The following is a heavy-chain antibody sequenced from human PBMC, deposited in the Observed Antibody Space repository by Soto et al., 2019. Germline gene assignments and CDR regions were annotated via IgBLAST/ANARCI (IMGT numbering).Heavy chain of an antibody. V-gene: IGHV4-59*01. CDR2: IYYSGST. CDR3: ARYYYDSSGYPGYYYGMDV. J-gene: IGHJ6*02. CDR1: GGSISSYY. Sequence: TSETLSLTCTVSGGSISSYYWSWIRQPPGKGLEWIGYIYYSGSTNYNPSLKSRVTISVDTSKNQFSLKLSSVTAADTAVYYCARYYYDSSGYPGYYYGMDVWGQGTTVTVSS. D-gene: IGHD3-22*01.